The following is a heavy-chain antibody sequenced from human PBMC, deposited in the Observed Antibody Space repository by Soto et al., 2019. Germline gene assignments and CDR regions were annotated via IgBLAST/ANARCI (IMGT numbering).Heavy chain of an antibody. V-gene: IGHV4-34*01. CDR1: GGSVSGYY. D-gene: IGHD6-6*01. CDR3: ARGEVAAFLS. Sequence: QVQLQQWGAGLLKPSETLSLTCAVYGGSVSGYYWSWIRNPPGKGLEWIGEINHSGSTNYNPSLKRRVTRSVDTSKNQFSLKLSSVTAADTAVYYCARGEVAAFLSWGQGTLVTVSS. CDR2: INHSGST. J-gene: IGHJ4*02.